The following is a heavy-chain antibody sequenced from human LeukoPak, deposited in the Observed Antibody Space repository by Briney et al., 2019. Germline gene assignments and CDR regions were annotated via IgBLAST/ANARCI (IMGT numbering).Heavy chain of an antibody. V-gene: IGHV1-69*13. CDR3: ARGSYYDFWSGQIENRDFDY. D-gene: IGHD3-3*01. Sequence: ASVKVSCKASGGTFSSYAISWVRQAPGQGLEWMGGIIPIFGTANYAQKFQGRVTITADESTSTAYMELSSLRSEDTAVYYCARGSYYDFWSGQIENRDFDYWGQGTLVTVSS. CDR2: IIPIFGTA. J-gene: IGHJ4*02. CDR1: GGTFSSYA.